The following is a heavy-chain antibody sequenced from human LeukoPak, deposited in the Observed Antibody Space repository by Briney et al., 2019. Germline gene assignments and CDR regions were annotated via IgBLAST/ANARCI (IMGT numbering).Heavy chain of an antibody. CDR1: GYSFTRYW. V-gene: IGHV5-51*01. D-gene: IGHD4-17*01. CDR3: ARSGYREYGDSGVDY. CDR2: IYPDDSDT. Sequence: GESLKISCKGSGYSFTRYWIGWVRQMPGKGLEWMGIIYPDDSDTRYSPSFQGQVTISADKSISIAYLQWSSLKASDTAMYYCARSGYREYGDSGVDYWGQGTLVTVSS. J-gene: IGHJ4*02.